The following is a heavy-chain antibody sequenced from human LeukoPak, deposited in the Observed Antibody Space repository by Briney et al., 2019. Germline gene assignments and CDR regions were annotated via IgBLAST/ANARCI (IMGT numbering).Heavy chain of an antibody. Sequence: PSETLSLTCTVSGGSISSSSYYWGWIRQPPGKGLEWIGSIYYSGSTYYNPSLKSRVTISVDTSKNQFHLNLTYVTAADTAVYYCARGNPIRYYDSSGQTARCYFDYWGQGTLVTVSS. D-gene: IGHD3-22*01. CDR1: GGSISSSSYY. CDR3: ARGNPIRYYDSSGQTARCYFDY. CDR2: IYYSGST. J-gene: IGHJ4*02. V-gene: IGHV4-39*06.